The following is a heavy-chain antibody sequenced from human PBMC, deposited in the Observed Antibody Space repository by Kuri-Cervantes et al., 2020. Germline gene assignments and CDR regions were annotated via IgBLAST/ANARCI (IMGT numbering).Heavy chain of an antibody. CDR3: AALRRTSGQLNY. CDR2: IYYSGST. V-gene: IGHV4-39*01. Sequence: SETLSLTCTVSGGSITRSGYYWGWIRQSPQKGLEWIGSIYYSGSTYYNPSLKSRVTISVDTSKNQFSLKLSSVTAADTAVYYCAALRRTSGQLNYWGQGTLVTVSS. D-gene: IGHD3-10*01. CDR1: GGSITRSGYY. J-gene: IGHJ4*02.